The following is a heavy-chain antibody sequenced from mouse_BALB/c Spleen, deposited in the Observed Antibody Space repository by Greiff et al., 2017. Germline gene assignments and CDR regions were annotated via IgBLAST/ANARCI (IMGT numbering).Heavy chain of an antibody. CDR1: GYTFTSYY. CDR2: INPSNGGT. CDR3: TRSDYRYDVAY. V-gene: IGHV1S81*02. Sequence: QVQLQQSGAELVKPGASVKLSCKASGYTFTSYYMYWVKQRPGQGLEWIGEINPSNGGTNFNEKFKSKATLTVDKSSSTAYMQLSSLTSEDSAVYYCTRSDYRYDVAYWGQGTLVTVSA. D-gene: IGHD2-14*01. J-gene: IGHJ3*01.